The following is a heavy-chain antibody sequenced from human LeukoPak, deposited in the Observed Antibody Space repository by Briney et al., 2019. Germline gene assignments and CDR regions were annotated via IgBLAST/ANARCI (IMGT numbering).Heavy chain of an antibody. Sequence: GGSLRLSCAASGFTFSDYSMNWVRQAPGKGLEWISYVGISSGNTKYADSVKGRFTISGDSAKNSVFLQMNSLRVEDTAVYYCAKDHRYAFDNWGQGTLVTVSS. D-gene: IGHD5-12*01. CDR2: VGISSGNT. CDR3: AKDHRYAFDN. CDR1: GFTFSDYS. V-gene: IGHV3-48*04. J-gene: IGHJ4*02.